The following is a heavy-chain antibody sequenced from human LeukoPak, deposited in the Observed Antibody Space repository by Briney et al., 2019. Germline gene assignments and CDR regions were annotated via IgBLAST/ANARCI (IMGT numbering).Heavy chain of an antibody. J-gene: IGHJ4*01. D-gene: IGHD2-21*02. Sequence: GGTLRLSCAASGFTFSSYGMSWVRQAPGKGLEWVSGISWNSGTIDYADSVKGRFTVSRDNAKNSLYLQMNSLRPEDMAFYYCARAFSGAWFSGIEYWGQGTLVTVSS. V-gene: IGHV3-9*03. CDR3: ARAFSGAWFSGIEY. CDR1: GFTFSSYG. CDR2: ISWNSGTI.